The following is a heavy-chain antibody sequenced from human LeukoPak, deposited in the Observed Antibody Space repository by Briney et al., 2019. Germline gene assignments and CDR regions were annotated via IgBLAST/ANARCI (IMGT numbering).Heavy chain of an antibody. CDR3: AKASSWNYYYYMDV. CDR2: ISHSGST. J-gene: IGHJ6*03. Sequence: SETLSLTCAVSGGSFSGYYWSWIRQPPGKGLERIGEISHSGSTNYNPSLKSRVTISVDTSKNQFSLKLSSVTAADTAVYYCAKASSWNYYYYMDVWGKGTTVTVSS. V-gene: IGHV4-34*01. CDR1: GGSFSGYY. D-gene: IGHD2-15*01.